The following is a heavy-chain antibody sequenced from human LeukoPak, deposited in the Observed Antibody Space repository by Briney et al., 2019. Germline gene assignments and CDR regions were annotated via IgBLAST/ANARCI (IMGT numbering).Heavy chain of an antibody. CDR1: GFTFGVYA. Sequence: PGRSLRLSCTASGFTFGVYAMSWVRQPPGKGLGWEGFIRSKAYGGTTEYAAAVKGRYTISRDDSKSIAYLQMNSLKTEDTAVYYCTRVYGDYGRHYFDYWGQGTLVTVSS. CDR2: IRSKAYGGTT. J-gene: IGHJ4*02. V-gene: IGHV3-49*04. CDR3: TRVYGDYGRHYFDY. D-gene: IGHD4-17*01.